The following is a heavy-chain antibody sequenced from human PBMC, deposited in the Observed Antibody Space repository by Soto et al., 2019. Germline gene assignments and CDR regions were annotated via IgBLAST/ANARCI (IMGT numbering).Heavy chain of an antibody. D-gene: IGHD3-3*01. CDR1: GFTFSSYS. Sequence: GGSLRLSCAASGFTFSSYSMNWVRQAPGKGLEWVSYISSSSSTIYYADSVKGRFTISSDNAKNSLYLQMNSLRAEDTAVYYCARQNDGSYDFWSGYYYYYMDVWGKGTTVTVSS. J-gene: IGHJ6*03. CDR3: ARQNDGSYDFWSGYYYYYMDV. CDR2: ISSSSSTI. V-gene: IGHV3-48*01.